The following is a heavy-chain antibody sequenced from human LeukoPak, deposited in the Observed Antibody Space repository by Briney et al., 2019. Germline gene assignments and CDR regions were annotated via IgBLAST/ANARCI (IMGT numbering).Heavy chain of an antibody. D-gene: IGHD1-26*01. V-gene: IGHV4-39*01. J-gene: IGHJ5*02. Sequence: SETLSLTCTVARDSVNSSSYCWGWIRQPPGKGLEWIGCIYYSGSSYYNSSLNSRVTISVDTSKNEFSLRLKSVTATDTALYYCVRHRSGQAWLDPWGQGTLVTVSS. CDR1: RDSVNSSSYC. CDR2: IYYSGSS. CDR3: VRHRSGQAWLDP.